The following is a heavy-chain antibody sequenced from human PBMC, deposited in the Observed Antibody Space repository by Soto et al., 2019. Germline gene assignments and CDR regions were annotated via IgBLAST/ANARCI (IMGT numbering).Heavy chain of an antibody. CDR2: IYPGDSDT. CDR1: GYSFTSYW. J-gene: IGHJ4*02. CDR3: ARTRRSYRGGMPSSRVSYCLDY. Sequence: PGESLKISCKGSGYSFTSYWIGWVRQMPGKGLEWMGIIYPGDSDTRYSPSFQGQVTISADKSISTAYLQWSSLKASDTAMYYCARTRRSYRGGMPSSRVSYCLDYWGQGTLVTVSS. V-gene: IGHV5-51*01. D-gene: IGHD6-13*01.